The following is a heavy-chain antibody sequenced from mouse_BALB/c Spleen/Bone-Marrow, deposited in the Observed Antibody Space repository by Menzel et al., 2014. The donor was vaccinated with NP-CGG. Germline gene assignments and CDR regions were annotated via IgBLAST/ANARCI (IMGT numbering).Heavy chain of an antibody. CDR1: GFDSSGFW. CDR3: ARLGYYGGFAY. J-gene: IGHJ3*01. CDR2: INPDSSTI. V-gene: IGHV4-1*02. Sequence: EVQLQESGGGLVQPGGSLKLSCAASGFDSSGFWMGWVRQAPGKGLEWIGDINPDSSTINYTPSLKDRFIISRDNAKNTLYLQMSKVRSEDTAINYRARLGYYGGFAYWGQGTLVTVS. D-gene: IGHD2-3*01.